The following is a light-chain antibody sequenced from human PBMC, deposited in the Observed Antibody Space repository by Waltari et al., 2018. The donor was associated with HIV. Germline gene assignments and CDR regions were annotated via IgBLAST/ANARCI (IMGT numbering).Light chain of an antibody. Sequence: ELVLTQSPGTLSLSPGERATLSCRASQSVSSNYLSWYQQKPGQAPRLLIYNASRRATGIPDRFSGSGSGTDFTLTISRLEPEDFAVYYCQQYGSSPLTFGGGTKVEIK. CDR3: QQYGSSPLT. CDR1: QSVSSNY. CDR2: NAS. J-gene: IGKJ4*01. V-gene: IGKV3-20*01.